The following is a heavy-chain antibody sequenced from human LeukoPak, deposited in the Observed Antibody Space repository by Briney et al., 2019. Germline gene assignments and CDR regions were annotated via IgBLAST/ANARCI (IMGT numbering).Heavy chain of an antibody. Sequence: GGSLRLSCAASGFTFSSYGMHWVRRAPGKGLEWVAFIRYEGSNKYYADSVKGRFTISRDNSKNTLYLQMNSLRPEDTAVYYCAKAPPGAYYYYMDVWGKGTTVTVSS. CDR3: AKAPPGAYYYYMDV. J-gene: IGHJ6*03. V-gene: IGHV3-30*02. CDR1: GFTFSSYG. CDR2: IRYEGSNK. D-gene: IGHD7-27*01.